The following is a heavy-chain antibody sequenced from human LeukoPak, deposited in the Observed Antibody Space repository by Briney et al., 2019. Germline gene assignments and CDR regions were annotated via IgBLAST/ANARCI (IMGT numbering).Heavy chain of an antibody. CDR3: AKSRSVAGHGGDAFDI. CDR1: GFTFDDYA. Sequence: AGGSLRLSCAASGFTFDDYAMHWVRQAPGKGLEWVSGISWNSGSIGYADSVKGRFTISRDNTKNSLYLQMNSLRAEDMALYYCAKSRSVAGHGGDAFDIWGQGTMVTVSS. J-gene: IGHJ3*02. D-gene: IGHD6-19*01. V-gene: IGHV3-9*03. CDR2: ISWNSGSI.